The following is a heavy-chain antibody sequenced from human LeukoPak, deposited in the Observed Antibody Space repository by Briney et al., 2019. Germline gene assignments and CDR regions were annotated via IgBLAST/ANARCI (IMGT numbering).Heavy chain of an antibody. CDR2: ISGSGGST. CDR3: AKDVSSSGWYGYFDY. CDR1: GFTFSSYG. J-gene: IGHJ4*02. D-gene: IGHD6-19*01. V-gene: IGHV3-23*01. Sequence: GGSLRLSCAASGFTFSSYGMSWVRQAPGKGLEWVSAISGSGGSTYYADSVKGRFTISRDNSKNTLYLQMNSLRAEDTAVYYCAKDVSSSGWYGYFDYWGQGTLVTVSS.